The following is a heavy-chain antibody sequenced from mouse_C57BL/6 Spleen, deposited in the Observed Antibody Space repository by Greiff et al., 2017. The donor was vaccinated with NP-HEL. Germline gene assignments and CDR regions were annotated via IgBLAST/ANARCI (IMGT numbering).Heavy chain of an antibody. CDR1: GYTFTDYE. J-gene: IGHJ2*01. CDR2: IDPETGGT. D-gene: IGHD2-2*01. Sequence: LVESGAELVRPGASVTLSCKASGYTFTDYEMHWVKQTPVHGLEWIGAIDPETGGTAYNQKFKGKAILTADKSSSTAYMELRSLTSEDSAVYYCTRWYGYDEGYWGQGTTLTVSS. V-gene: IGHV1-15*01. CDR3: TRWYGYDEGY.